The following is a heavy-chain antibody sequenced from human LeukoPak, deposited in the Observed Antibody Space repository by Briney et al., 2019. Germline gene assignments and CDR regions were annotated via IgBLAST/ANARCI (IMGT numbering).Heavy chain of an antibody. Sequence: GASVKVSCKASTYTFNNYDISWVRQAPGQGLEWMGLMNVRSGDAGYAQKFRGRLTITRDTSMNTLYMELTSLKSDDTAVYYCARSPSWDLMSFYAFDIWGQGTLVTVSS. D-gene: IGHD1-26*01. V-gene: IGHV1-8*03. CDR3: ARSPSWDLMSFYAFDI. CDR1: TYTFNNYD. CDR2: MNVRSGDA. J-gene: IGHJ3*02.